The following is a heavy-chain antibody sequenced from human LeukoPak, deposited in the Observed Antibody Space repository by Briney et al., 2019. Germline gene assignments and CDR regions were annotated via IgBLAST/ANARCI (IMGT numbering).Heavy chain of an antibody. V-gene: IGHV4-59*01. Sequence: SETLSLTCTVSGGSISSSYWTWIRQPPGKGLEWIGYINYSGSTNYNPSLKSRVAISVDTSKNQFSLKLSSVTAADTAAYYCARDQRASYSSSWYYDYWGQGTLVTVSS. D-gene: IGHD6-13*01. CDR1: GGSISSSY. J-gene: IGHJ4*02. CDR3: ARDQRASYSSSWYYDY. CDR2: INYSGST.